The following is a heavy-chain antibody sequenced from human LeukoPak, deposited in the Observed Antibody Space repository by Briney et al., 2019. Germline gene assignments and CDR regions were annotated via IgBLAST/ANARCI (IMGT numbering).Heavy chain of an antibody. CDR1: GGTFSSYA. CDR3: ARVGITMVRGANNWFDP. J-gene: IGHJ5*02. CDR2: VIPIFGTA. D-gene: IGHD3-10*01. V-gene: IGHV1-69*06. Sequence: SVKVSCKASGGTFSSYAISWVRQAPGQGLEWMGGVIPIFGTANYAQKFQGRVTITADKSTSTAYMELSSLRSEDTAVYYCARVGITMVRGANNWFDPWGQGTLVTASS.